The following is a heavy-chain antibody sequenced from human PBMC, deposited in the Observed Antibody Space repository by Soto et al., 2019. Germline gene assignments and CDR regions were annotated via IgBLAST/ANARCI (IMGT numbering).Heavy chain of an antibody. J-gene: IGHJ4*02. CDR2: ISGSGGST. CDR3: AKDQNPYYDSSGTYYFDY. V-gene: IGHV3-23*01. Sequence: GGSPRLSCAASGFTFSSYAMSWVRQAPGKGLEWVSAISGSGGSTYYADSVKGRFTISRDNSKNTLYLQMNSLRAEDTAVYYCAKDQNPYYDSSGTYYFDYWGQGTLVTVSS. D-gene: IGHD3-22*01. CDR1: GFTFSSYA.